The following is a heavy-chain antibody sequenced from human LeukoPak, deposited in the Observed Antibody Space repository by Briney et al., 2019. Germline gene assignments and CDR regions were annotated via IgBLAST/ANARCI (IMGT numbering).Heavy chain of an antibody. Sequence: KAGGSLRLSCAASGFTFSSYTMNWVRQTPGKGLEWVSFISGSSTYIYYADSVKGRFTISRDNAKNSVYLQMNSLRAEDTAVYYCAKSFGSGSYYWFDPWGQGTLVTVSS. V-gene: IGHV3-21*01. CDR3: AKSFGSGSYYWFDP. D-gene: IGHD3-10*01. CDR1: GFTFSSYT. CDR2: ISGSSTYI. J-gene: IGHJ5*02.